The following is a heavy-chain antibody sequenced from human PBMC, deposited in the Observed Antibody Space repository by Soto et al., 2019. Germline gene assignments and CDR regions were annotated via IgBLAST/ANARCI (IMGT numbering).Heavy chain of an antibody. D-gene: IGHD3-16*01. CDR1: GASISRDH. CDR3: ATYTTGGGGRGY. V-gene: IGHV4-59*08. Sequence: QVQLQESGPGLVKPSETLSLTCTVSGASISRDHWNWIRQPPGKGLEWIGEYSGTTNYNPSLRSRVPISVDTSNNQFSLKLSSVTAADTAVYFCATYTTGGGGRGYWGQGTLVTVSS. CDR2: YSGTT. J-gene: IGHJ4*02.